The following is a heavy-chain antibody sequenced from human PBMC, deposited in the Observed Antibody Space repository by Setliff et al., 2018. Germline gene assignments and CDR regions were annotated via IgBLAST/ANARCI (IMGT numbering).Heavy chain of an antibody. CDR3: VRDRAAIVVGPPTASFDI. CDR2: IITNTGKT. Sequence: ASVKVSCKASGYTFTNYGFTWVRQAPGQGLEWMGMIITNTGKTSYPKKFQGRVTMTTDTYTGTGYMELRSLTSDDTAQYYCVRDRAAIVVGPPTASFDIWGQGTMVTVSS. J-gene: IGHJ3*02. CDR1: GYTFTNYG. V-gene: IGHV1-18*01. D-gene: IGHD2-2*01.